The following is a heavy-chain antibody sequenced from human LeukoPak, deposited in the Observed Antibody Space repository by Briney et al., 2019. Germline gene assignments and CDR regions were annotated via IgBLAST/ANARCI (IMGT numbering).Heavy chain of an antibody. CDR3: AKDRSIGTYYTFDH. CDR1: GFTFNDYA. CDR2: ISASGAMT. Sequence: GGSLRLSCGASGFTFNDYAMTWVRQAPGEGLEWVSSISASGAMTYYADSVKGRFTVSRDNSKNTLYLQMSRLTDADTAVYYCAKDRSIGTYYTFDHWGQGTLVIVSS. J-gene: IGHJ4*02. D-gene: IGHD1-26*01. V-gene: IGHV3-23*01.